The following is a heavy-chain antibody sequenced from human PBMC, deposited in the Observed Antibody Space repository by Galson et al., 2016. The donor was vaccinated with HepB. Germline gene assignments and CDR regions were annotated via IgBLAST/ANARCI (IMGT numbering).Heavy chain of an antibody. CDR3: ARGGAAAGY. J-gene: IGHJ4*02. Sequence: SLRLSCAGSGFTFRSYSMDWVRQAPGKGLEWVSIMYSSGTTHYADSVRGRFTISRDSSKNTLYLQMDSLRVEDTAVYYCARGGAAAGYWGQGTLVTVSS. V-gene: IGHV3-53*01. CDR2: MYSSGTT. CDR1: GFTFRSYS. D-gene: IGHD6-13*01.